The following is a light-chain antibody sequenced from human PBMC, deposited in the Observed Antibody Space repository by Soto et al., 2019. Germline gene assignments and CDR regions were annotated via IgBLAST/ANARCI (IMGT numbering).Light chain of an antibody. Sequence: DIVMTQSPDSLAVSLGERATINCKSSQSVLYSSNNKNYLAWYQQSPGQPPKLLIYWASTRESGVPDRFSGSXSGTDFTLTIXSLXXXXVAVYYCQQYESTPPSFGQGTKLEIK. J-gene: IGKJ2*01. CDR2: WAS. CDR1: QSVLYSSNNKNY. V-gene: IGKV4-1*01. CDR3: QQYESTPPS.